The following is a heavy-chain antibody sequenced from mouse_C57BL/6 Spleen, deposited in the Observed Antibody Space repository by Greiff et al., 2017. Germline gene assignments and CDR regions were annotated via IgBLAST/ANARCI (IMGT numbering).Heavy chain of an antibody. D-gene: IGHD2-4*01. CDR1: GYTFTSYG. Sequence: QVQLKQSGAELARPGASVKLSCKASGYTFTSYGISWVKQRTGQGLEWIGEIYPRSGNTYYNEKFKGKATLTADKSSSTAYMELRSLTSEDAAVYFCARDRYDYDIADWGQGTLVTVSA. CDR2: IYPRSGNT. V-gene: IGHV1-81*01. CDR3: ARDRYDYDIAD. J-gene: IGHJ3*01.